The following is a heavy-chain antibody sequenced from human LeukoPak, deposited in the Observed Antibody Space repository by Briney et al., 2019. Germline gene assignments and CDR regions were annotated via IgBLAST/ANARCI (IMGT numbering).Heavy chain of an antibody. D-gene: IGHD5-18*01. V-gene: IGHV4-59*08. CDR1: GGSISSYY. CDR3: ARHQAMVTPYYFDY. J-gene: IGHJ4*02. CDR2: IYYSGST. Sequence: SETLSLTCTVSGGSISSYYWSWIRQPPGKGLEWIGYIYYSGSTNYNPSLKGRVTISVDTSKNQFSLKLSSVTAADTAVYYCARHQAMVTPYYFDYWGQGTLVTVSS.